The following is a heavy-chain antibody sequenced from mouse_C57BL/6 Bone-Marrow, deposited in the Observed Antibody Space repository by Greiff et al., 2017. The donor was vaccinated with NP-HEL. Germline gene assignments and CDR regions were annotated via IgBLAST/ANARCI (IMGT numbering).Heavy chain of an antibody. J-gene: IGHJ2*01. CDR2: ISYSGST. CDR1: GYSITSDH. Sequence: EVQRVESGPGLAKPSQTLSLTCSVTGYSITSDHWNWIRKFPGNKLEYMGYISYSGSTYYNPSLKSRISITRDTSKNQYYLQLNSVTTEDTATYYCARSGTPVYYFDYWGQGTTLTVSS. CDR3: ARSGTPVYYFDY. V-gene: IGHV3-8*01.